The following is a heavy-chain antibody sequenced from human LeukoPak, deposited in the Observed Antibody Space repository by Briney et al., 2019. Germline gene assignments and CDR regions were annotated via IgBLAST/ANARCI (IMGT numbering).Heavy chain of an antibody. D-gene: IGHD2-15*01. CDR2: IYPGDSDT. CDR1: GYSFTSYW. J-gene: IGHJ3*02. V-gene: IGHV5-51*01. CDR3: ARTAMGDCSGGSCYSDNALNI. Sequence: GESLKISCKGSGYSFTSYWIGWVRQMPGKGLEWMGIIYPGDSDTRYSPSFQGQVTISAGKSIITAYLQWSSLKASDTAMYYCARTAMGDCSGGSCYSDNALNIWGQGTMVTVSS.